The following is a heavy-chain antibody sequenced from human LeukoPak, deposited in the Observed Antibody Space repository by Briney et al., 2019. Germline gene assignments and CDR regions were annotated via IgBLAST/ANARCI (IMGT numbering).Heavy chain of an antibody. J-gene: IGHJ4*02. D-gene: IGHD2-21*01. CDR1: GFTFSSYA. Sequence: GGSLRLSCAASGFTFSSYAMSWVRQAPGKGLEWVSAISGSGGGTYYADSVKGRFTISRDNSKNTLYLQMNSLRAEDTAVYYCAKQVGGGDCCNDYWGQGTLVTVSS. CDR3: AKQVGGGDCCNDY. CDR2: ISGSGGGT. V-gene: IGHV3-23*01.